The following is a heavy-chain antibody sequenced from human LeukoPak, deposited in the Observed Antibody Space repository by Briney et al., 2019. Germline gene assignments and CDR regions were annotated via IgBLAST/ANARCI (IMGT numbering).Heavy chain of an antibody. CDR2: IYSGGST. J-gene: IGHJ4*02. CDR1: GFTVSSNY. CDR3: ARAGYIWGTNTPTDY. D-gene: IGHD3-16*01. V-gene: IGHV3-66*01. Sequence: GGSLRLSCAASGFTVSSNYMSWVRQAPGKGLEWVSVIYSGGSTYYADSVKGRFTISRDNSKNTLYLQMNSLRAEDTAVYYCARAGYIWGTNTPTDYWGQGTLVTVSS.